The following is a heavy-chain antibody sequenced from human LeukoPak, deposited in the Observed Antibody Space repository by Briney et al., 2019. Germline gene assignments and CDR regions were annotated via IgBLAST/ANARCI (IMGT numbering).Heavy chain of an antibody. J-gene: IGHJ3*02. D-gene: IGHD7-27*01. Sequence: SETLPLTCTVSGGSISSYYWSWIRQPPGKGLEWIGSIYYSGSTYYNPSLKSRVTISVDTSKNQFSLKLSSVTAADTAVYYCAKNWGSRGRAFDIWGQGTMVTVS. CDR1: GGSISSYY. CDR2: IYYSGST. V-gene: IGHV4-59*05. CDR3: AKNWGSRGRAFDI.